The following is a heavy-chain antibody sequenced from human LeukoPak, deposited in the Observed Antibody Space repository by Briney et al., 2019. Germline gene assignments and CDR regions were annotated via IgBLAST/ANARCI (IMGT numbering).Heavy chain of an antibody. CDR2: VYYSGNT. V-gene: IGHV4-59*01. J-gene: IGHJ3*02. CDR1: GGAISSYC. Sequence: SETLSLTCTVSGGAISSYCWSWIRQPPGKGLEWIGYVYYSGNTNYNPSLKSRVTVSLDTSKNQFSLKLRSVTAADTAVYYCARDTRDAFDIWGQGTMVTVSS. CDR3: ARDTRDAFDI.